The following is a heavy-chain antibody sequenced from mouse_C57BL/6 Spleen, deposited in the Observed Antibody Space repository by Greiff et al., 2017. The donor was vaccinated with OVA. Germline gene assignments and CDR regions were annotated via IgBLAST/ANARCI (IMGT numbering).Heavy chain of an antibody. D-gene: IGHD1-1*01. Sequence: EVKLQESGPGLVKPSQSLSLTCSVTGYSITSGYYWNWIRQFPGNKLEWMGYIRYDGSNNYNPTLKNPNSITRDTSKNPFFLKLNSVTTEDTATYYCARDYYVAMDYWGQGTSVTVSS. V-gene: IGHV3-6*01. J-gene: IGHJ4*01. CDR2: IRYDGSN. CDR3: ARDYYVAMDY. CDR1: GYSITSGYY.